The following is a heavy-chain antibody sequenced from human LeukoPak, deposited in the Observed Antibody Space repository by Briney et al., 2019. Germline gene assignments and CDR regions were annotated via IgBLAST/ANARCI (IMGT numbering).Heavy chain of an antibody. D-gene: IGHD3-9*01. V-gene: IGHV3-7*01. CDR2: IKQDGSEK. J-gene: IGHJ4*02. Sequence: GGSLRLSCAASGFTFSSYWMSLVRQAPGKGLEWVANIKQDGSEKYYVDSMKGRFTISRDNAKNSLYLQMNSLRAEDTAVYYCAVGLRYFDWVFDYWGQGTLVTVSS. CDR3: AVGLRYFDWVFDY. CDR1: GFTFSSYW.